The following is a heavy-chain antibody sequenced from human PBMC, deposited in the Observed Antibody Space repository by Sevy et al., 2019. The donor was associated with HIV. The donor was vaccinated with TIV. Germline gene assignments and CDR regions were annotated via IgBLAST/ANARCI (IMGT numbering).Heavy chain of an antibody. CDR2: ISSSSSYI. J-gene: IGHJ6*02. D-gene: IGHD3-3*01. Sequence: GGSLRLSCAASGFTFSSYSMNWVRQAPGKGLEWVSSISSSSSYIYYADSVKGRFTISRDNAKNSLYLQMNSLRAEDTAVYYRAREGSYYDFWSGYSGYYYYGMDVWGQGTTVTVSS. CDR3: AREGSYYDFWSGYSGYYYYGMDV. V-gene: IGHV3-21*01. CDR1: GFTFSSYS.